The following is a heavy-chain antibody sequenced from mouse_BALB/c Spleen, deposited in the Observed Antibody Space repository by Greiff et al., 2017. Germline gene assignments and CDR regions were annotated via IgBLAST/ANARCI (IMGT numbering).Heavy chain of an antibody. CDR1: GFTFSSFG. Sequence: DVMLVESGGGLVQPGGSRKLSCAASGFTFSSFGMHWVRQAPEKGLEWVAYISSGSSTIYYADTVKGRFTISRDNPKNTLFLQMTSLRSEDTAMYYCARGRGNYVDYWGQGTTLTVSS. CDR3: ARGRGNYVDY. CDR2: ISSGSSTI. J-gene: IGHJ2*01. V-gene: IGHV5-17*02. D-gene: IGHD3-3*01.